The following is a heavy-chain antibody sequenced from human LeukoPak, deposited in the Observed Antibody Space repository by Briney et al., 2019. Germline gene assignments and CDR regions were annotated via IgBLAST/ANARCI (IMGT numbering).Heavy chain of an antibody. CDR3: ARDMTTVTTFYCYYGMDV. J-gene: IGHJ6*02. CDR2: IYTSGST. CDR1: GGSISSYY. Sequence: SETLSLTCTVSGGSISSYYWSWIRQPAGKGLEWIGRIYTSGSTNYNPSLKSRVTMSVDTSKNQFSLKLSSVTAADTAVYYCARDMTTVTTFYCYYGMDVWGQGTTVTVSS. V-gene: IGHV4-4*07. D-gene: IGHD4-17*01.